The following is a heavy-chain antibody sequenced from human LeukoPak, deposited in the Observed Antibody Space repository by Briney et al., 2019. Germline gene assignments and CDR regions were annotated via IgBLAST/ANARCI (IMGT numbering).Heavy chain of an antibody. J-gene: IGHJ4*02. CDR3: ARRYSSGWYYFDY. CDR1: GGSISSSSYY. Sequence: SETLSLTCTVSGGSISSSSYYWGWLRQPPGKGLEWIGSIYYSGSTYYNPSLKSRVTISVDTSKNQFSLKLSSVTAADTAVYYCARRYSSGWYYFDYWGQGTLVTVSS. V-gene: IGHV4-39*01. CDR2: IYYSGST. D-gene: IGHD6-19*01.